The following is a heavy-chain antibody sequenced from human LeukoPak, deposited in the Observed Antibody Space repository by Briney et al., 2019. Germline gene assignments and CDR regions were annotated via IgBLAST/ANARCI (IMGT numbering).Heavy chain of an antibody. D-gene: IGHD6-19*01. Sequence: RASVKVSCKASGGTFSSYAISWVRQAPGQGLEWMGGIIPTFGTANYARKFQGRVTMTRDTSTSTVYMELSSLRSEDTAVYYCARIRWSSGWSFDYWGQGTLVTVSS. CDR2: IIPTFGTA. CDR3: ARIRWSSGWSFDY. V-gene: IGHV1-69*05. CDR1: GGTFSSYA. J-gene: IGHJ4*02.